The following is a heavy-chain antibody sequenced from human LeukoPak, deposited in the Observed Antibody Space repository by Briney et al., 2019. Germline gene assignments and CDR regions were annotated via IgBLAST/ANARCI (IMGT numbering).Heavy chain of an antibody. D-gene: IGHD3-16*02. CDR1: GFTFSSYA. CDR3: ARDGAYYDYVWGSYRQYYFDY. Sequence: GGSLRLSCAASGFTFSSYAMHWVRQAPGKGLEWVAVISYDGSNKYYADSVKGRFTISRDNAKNSLYLQMNSLRAEDTAVYYCARDGAYYDYVWGSYRQYYFDYWGQGTLVTVSS. V-gene: IGHV3-30*04. CDR2: ISYDGSNK. J-gene: IGHJ4*02.